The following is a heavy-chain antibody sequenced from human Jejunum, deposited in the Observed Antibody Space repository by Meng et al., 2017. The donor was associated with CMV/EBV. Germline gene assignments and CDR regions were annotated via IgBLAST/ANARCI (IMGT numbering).Heavy chain of an antibody. CDR1: GYTFTSYA. D-gene: IGHD6-19*01. Sequence: QVQLVQSGXELKKXXXSVKVSCXASGYTFTSYAMNWVRQAPGQGLEWMGWINTNTGNPTYAQGFTGRFVFSLDTSVSTAYLQISSLKAEDTAMYYCARDKIAVAGITGDYWGQGTLVTVSS. CDR3: ARDKIAVAGITGDY. J-gene: IGHJ4*02. V-gene: IGHV7-4-1*02. CDR2: INTNTGNP.